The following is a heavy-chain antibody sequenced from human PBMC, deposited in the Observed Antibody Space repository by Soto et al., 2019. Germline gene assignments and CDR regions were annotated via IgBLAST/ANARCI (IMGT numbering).Heavy chain of an antibody. V-gene: IGHV3-15*01. J-gene: IGHJ4*02. CDR3: TTDDVVVVAAQNEGFYFDY. CDR1: GFTFSNAW. D-gene: IGHD2-15*01. CDR2: IKSKTDGGTT. Sequence: PGGSLRLSCAASGFTFSNAWMSWVRQAPGKGLEWVGRIKSKTDGGTTDYAAPVKGRFTISRDDSKNTLYLQMNSLKTEDTAVYYCTTDDVVVVAAQNEGFYFDYWGQGTLVTVSS.